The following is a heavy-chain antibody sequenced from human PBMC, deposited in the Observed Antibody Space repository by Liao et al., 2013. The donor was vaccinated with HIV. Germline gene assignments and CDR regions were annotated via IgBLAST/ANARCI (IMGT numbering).Heavy chain of an antibody. D-gene: IGHD7-27*01. J-gene: IGHJ4*02. CDR1: GDPISSGDYY. V-gene: IGHV4-30-4*08. CDR3: ASQPNWGIYYFDY. CDR2: IYYTGST. Sequence: QVQLQESGPGLVKPSQTLSLTCTVSGDPISSGDYYWNWIRQPPGKGLEWIGYIYYTGSTFYNPSLKSRVTVSLDTSKNQFSLRLSSVTAADTAVYYCASQPNWGIYYFDYWGQGTLVTVSS.